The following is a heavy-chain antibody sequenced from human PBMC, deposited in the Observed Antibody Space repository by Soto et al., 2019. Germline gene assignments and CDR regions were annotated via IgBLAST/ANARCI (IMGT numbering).Heavy chain of an antibody. CDR1: GFTFTSYS. CDR2: ISSSGGFI. J-gene: IGHJ4*02. D-gene: IGHD1-1*01. V-gene: IGHV3-21*01. CDR3: ARNNDFDY. Sequence: GGSLRLSCAASGFTFTSYSINWVRLAPGKGLEWVSSISSSGGFIFYADSVKGRFTISRDDASNSVYLKMNSLRAEDTAVYYCARNNDFDYWGQGTLVTVSS.